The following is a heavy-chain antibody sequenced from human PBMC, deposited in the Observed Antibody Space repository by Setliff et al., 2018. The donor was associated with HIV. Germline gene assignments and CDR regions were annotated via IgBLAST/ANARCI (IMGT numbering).Heavy chain of an antibody. CDR1: GGSISSSNW. CDR3: ARGEQDIVLMVYARGYYYMDV. CDR2: IYRNGAT. Sequence: TSETLSLTCAVSGGSISSSNWWSWVRQPPGKGLEWIGEIYRNGATNYSPSLKSRVTISVDKSKNQFSLKLSSVTAADTAVYYCARGEQDIVLMVYARGYYYMDVWGKGTTVTVSS. D-gene: IGHD2-8*01. V-gene: IGHV4-4*02. J-gene: IGHJ6*03.